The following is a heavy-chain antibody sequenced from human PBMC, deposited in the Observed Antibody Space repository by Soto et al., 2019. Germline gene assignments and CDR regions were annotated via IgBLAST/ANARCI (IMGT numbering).Heavy chain of an antibody. CDR1: GGSFSGYY. Sequence: QVQLQQWGAGLLKPSETLSLTCAVYGGSFSGYYWSWIRQPPGKGLEWIGEINHSGSTNYNPSLKSLVTISVDTSQNQFSLKLSSVTAADTAVYYCARDIPFWSGYYTAWGQVTLVTVSS. D-gene: IGHD3-3*01. CDR3: ARDIPFWSGYYTA. CDR2: INHSGST. V-gene: IGHV4-34*01. J-gene: IGHJ5*02.